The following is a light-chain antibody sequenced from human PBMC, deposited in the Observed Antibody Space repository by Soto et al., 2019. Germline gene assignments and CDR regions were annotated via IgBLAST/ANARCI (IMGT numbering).Light chain of an antibody. J-gene: IGKJ4*01. CDR3: QQRSNWPPT. CDR2: DAS. CDR1: QSVSSY. V-gene: IGKV3-11*01. Sequence: EIVLTQSPAILSLSPGERATLSCRASQSVSSYLAWYQQKPGQAPRLLIYDASNRATGIPARFSGSGSGTYFTLTISSLEPEDFAVYYCQQRSNWPPTFGGGTKVEIK.